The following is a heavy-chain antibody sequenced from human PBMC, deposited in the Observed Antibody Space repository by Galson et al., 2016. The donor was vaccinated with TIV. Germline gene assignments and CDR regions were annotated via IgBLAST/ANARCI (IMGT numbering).Heavy chain of an antibody. CDR2: ISRDGEKN. V-gene: IGHV3-30*03. CDR3: ARWNDHGDRSYDY. D-gene: IGHD4-17*01. Sequence: SLRLSCAASGFTFSIYVMHWVRQAPGKGLEWVAVISRDGEKNFYADSVKGRVTISRDDSKNTMYLQMNNLRAEDTAVYYCARWNDHGDRSYDYWGQGTLVTVSS. CDR1: GFTFSIYV. J-gene: IGHJ4*02.